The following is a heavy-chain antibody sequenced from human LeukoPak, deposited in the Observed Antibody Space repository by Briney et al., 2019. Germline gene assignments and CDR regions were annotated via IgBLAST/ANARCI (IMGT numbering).Heavy chain of an antibody. J-gene: IGHJ4*02. D-gene: IGHD4-11*01. CDR1: GGSISSYY. CDR2: IYYSGST. CDR3: AREGVTKYYFDY. Sequence: PSETLSLTCTVSGGSISSYYWSWIRQPPGKGLEWIGYIYYSGSTDYNPSLKSRVTISVDTSKNQFSLKLSSVTAADTAVYYCAREGVTKYYFDYWGPGTLVTVSS. V-gene: IGHV4-59*01.